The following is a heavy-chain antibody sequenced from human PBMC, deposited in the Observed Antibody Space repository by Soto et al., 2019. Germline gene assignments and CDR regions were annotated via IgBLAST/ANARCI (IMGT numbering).Heavy chain of an antibody. D-gene: IGHD5-18*01. CDR3: ARHVGQLWLPRGMDV. CDR1: GYSFTSYW. CDR2: IDPSDSYT. J-gene: IGHJ6*02. Sequence: GESLKISCKGSGYSFTSYWISWVRQVPGKGLEWMGRIDPSDSYTNYSPSFQGHVTISADKSISTAYLQWSSLKASDTAMYYCARHVGQLWLPRGMDVWGQGTTVTVSS. V-gene: IGHV5-10-1*01.